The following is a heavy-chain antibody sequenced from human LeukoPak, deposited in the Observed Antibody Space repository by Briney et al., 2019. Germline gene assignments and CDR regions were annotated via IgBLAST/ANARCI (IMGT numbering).Heavy chain of an antibody. CDR2: TRNKANSYST. V-gene: IGHV3-72*01. CDR1: GFTLSDHY. CDR3: ARAGAYDSTGDY. J-gene: IGHJ4*02. Sequence: GGSLRLSCAASGFTLSDHYMDWVRQAPGKGLEWVGRTRNKANSYSTEYAAGVKGRFTISSDDSKNPLNQQMKSLKTEETAVYYGARAGAYDSTGDYWGQGTLVTVSS. D-gene: IGHD3-16*01.